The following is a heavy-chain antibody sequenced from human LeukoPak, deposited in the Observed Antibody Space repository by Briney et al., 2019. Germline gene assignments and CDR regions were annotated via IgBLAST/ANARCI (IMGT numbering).Heavy chain of an antibody. V-gene: IGHV4-38-2*01. D-gene: IGHD2-2*01. J-gene: IGHJ5*02. CDR3: ARFESTSGRGFDP. CDR2: ISHSGTT. CDR1: SYSIGSGYY. Sequence: KPLETLSLTCVVSSYSIGSGYYWGCIRQPPGKGLEWIGTISHSGTTYYKPSLKSRFTISIDKAKNQFFLELIVLTAADTAVYYCARFESTSGRGFDPWGKGTLVTVSS.